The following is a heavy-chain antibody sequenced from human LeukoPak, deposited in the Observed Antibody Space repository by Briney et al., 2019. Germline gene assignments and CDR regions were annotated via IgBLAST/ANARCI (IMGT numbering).Heavy chain of an antibody. CDR1: GFTFSSYS. V-gene: IGHV3-21*01. J-gene: IGHJ5*02. D-gene: IGHD5-24*01. Sequence: GGSLRLSCAASGFTFSSYSMNWVRQAPGKGLEWVSSISSSSSYIYYADSVKGRFTISRDNAKNSLYLQMNSLRAEDTAVYYCARGSRMATWYNWFDPWGQGTLVTVSS. CDR3: ARGSRMATWYNWFDP. CDR2: ISSSSSYI.